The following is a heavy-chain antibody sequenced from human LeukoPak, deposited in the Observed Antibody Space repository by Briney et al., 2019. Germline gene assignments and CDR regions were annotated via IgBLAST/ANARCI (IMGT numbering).Heavy chain of an antibody. D-gene: IGHD3-9*01. CDR2: IIPIFGTA. CDR3: ARAVGGYYDILTGYI. Sequence: SVKVSCKASGGTFSSYAISWVRQAPGQELEWMGGIIPIFGTANYAQKFQGRVAITADESTSTAYMELSSLRSEDTAVYYCARAVGGYYDILTGYIWGQGTMVTVSS. CDR1: GGTFSSYA. V-gene: IGHV1-69*13. J-gene: IGHJ3*02.